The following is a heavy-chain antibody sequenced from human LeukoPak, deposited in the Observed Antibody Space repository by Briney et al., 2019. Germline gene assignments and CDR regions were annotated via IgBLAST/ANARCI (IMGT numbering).Heavy chain of an antibody. CDR2: KWYDGSNK. J-gene: IGHJ4*02. Sequence: GGSLRLSCAASGFTFSSYGMHWVRQAPGKGLEWVAVKWYDGSNKYYADSVKGRFTISRDNSKNTLYLQMNSLRAEDTAVYYCARGTSGGYEGDYWGQGTLVTVSS. D-gene: IGHD1-1*01. V-gene: IGHV3-33*01. CDR3: ARGTSGGYEGDY. CDR1: GFTFSSYG.